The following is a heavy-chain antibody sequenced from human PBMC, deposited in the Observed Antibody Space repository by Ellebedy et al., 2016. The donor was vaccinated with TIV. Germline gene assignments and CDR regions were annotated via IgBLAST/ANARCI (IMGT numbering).Heavy chain of an antibody. J-gene: IGHJ4*02. V-gene: IGHV3-7*01. CDR2: IKQDGSEK. Sequence: PGGSLRLSCAASGFTFSTYWMTRFRQAPGKGLEWVANIKQDGSEKYYVDSVKGRFTISRDNAKNSLYLQMNSLRAEDTAVYYCARDAPGVGDYWGQGTLVTVSS. CDR1: GFTFSTYW. CDR3: ARDAPGVGDY.